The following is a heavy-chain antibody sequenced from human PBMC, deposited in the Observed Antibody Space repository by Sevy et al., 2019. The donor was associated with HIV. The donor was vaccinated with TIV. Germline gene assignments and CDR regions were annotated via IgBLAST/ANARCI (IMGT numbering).Heavy chain of an antibody. D-gene: IGHD1-1*01. V-gene: IGHV3-30-3*01. CDR3: ASANWNDKNWFDP. CDR1: GFTFSSNA. J-gene: IGHJ5*02. Sequence: GGSLRLSCAASGFTFSSNAMHWVHQAPGKGLEWVAVISHDGSNKYYADSVKGRFTISRDNSKNTLYLQMNSLRAEDTAVYYCASANWNDKNWFDPWGQGTLVTVSS. CDR2: ISHDGSNK.